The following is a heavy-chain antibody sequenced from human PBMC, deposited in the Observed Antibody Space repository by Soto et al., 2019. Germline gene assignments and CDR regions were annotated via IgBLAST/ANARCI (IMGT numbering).Heavy chain of an antibody. CDR1: VCIFSTSV. V-gene: IGHV3-53*01. CDR2: IYTDEST. Sequence: GSLRLCWAASVCIFSTSVIMWVRQAPVKGLEWVSLIYTDESTFYGDSVKVRFTISRDDSKNTVFLQMNSLRAEDTAVYYCARDPAATPDQAMDVWGQGTTVTVS. J-gene: IGHJ6*02. CDR3: ARDPAATPDQAMDV. D-gene: IGHD2-2*01.